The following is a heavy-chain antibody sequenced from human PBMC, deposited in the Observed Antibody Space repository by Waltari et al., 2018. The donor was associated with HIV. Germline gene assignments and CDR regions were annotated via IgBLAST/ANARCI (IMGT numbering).Heavy chain of an antibody. CDR2: ISGSGGST. D-gene: IGHD6-6*01. V-gene: IGHV3-23*01. J-gene: IGHJ4*02. Sequence: EVQLLESGGGLVQPGGSLRLSCAAPGFTFSGSAMSWVRQAPGKGLEWVSVISGSGGSTYYADFVKGRFTISRDNSKNTLYLQMNSLRAEDTAVYYCAKEGIAGRPSVPDYWGQGTLVTVSS. CDR1: GFTFSGSA. CDR3: AKEGIAGRPSVPDY.